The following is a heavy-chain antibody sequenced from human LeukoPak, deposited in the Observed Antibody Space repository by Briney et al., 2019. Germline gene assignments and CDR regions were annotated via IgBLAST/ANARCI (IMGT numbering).Heavy chain of an antibody. CDR1: GGTFSSYA. CDR2: IIPIFGTA. D-gene: IGHD1-26*01. Sequence: SVKVSCKASGGTFSSYAISWVRQAPGQGLEWMGRIIPIFGTANYAQKFQGRVTITADKSTSTAYMELSSLRSEDTAVYYCATAYSGSYVGYFDYWGQGTLVTVSS. J-gene: IGHJ4*02. V-gene: IGHV1-69*06. CDR3: ATAYSGSYVGYFDY.